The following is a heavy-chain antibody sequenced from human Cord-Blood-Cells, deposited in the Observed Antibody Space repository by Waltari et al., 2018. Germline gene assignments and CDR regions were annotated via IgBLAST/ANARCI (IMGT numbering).Heavy chain of an antibody. CDR1: GYTFTSYG. V-gene: IGHV1-18*04. Sequence: QVQLVQSGAEVKKPGASVKVSCKASGYTFTSYGISWVRQAPGQGLEWMGWISAYNGNTNYAQKLQGRVTMTTDTSTSTAYMELRSLRSDDTAVYYCARVGYCSSTSCQQTVDNGFDPWGQGTLVTVSS. CDR2: ISAYNGNT. CDR3: ARVGYCSSTSCQQTVDNGFDP. J-gene: IGHJ5*02. D-gene: IGHD2-2*01.